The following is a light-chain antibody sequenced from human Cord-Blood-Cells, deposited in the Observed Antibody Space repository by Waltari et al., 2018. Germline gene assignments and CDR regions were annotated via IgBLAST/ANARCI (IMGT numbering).Light chain of an antibody. V-gene: IGLV3-21*04. CDR1: NIGSNR. CDR2: YDS. Sequence: SYVLTQPPSVSVATGKTARIPCGGNNIGSNRGHWYQQKPGQAPGLVIHYDSDRPAGIPEGFACSNSGNTATLTISRVEAGDEADYYCQVWDSSSDHYGFGTGTKVTVL. J-gene: IGLJ1*01. CDR3: QVWDSSSDHYG.